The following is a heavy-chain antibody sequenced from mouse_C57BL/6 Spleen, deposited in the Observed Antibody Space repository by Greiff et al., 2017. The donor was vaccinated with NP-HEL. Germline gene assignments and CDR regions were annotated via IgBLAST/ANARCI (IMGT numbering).Heavy chain of an antibody. CDR1: GYSITSGYY. Sequence: EVQLQQSGPGLVKPSQSLSLTCSVTGYSITSGYYWNWIRQFPGNKLEWMGYISYDGSNNYNPSLKNRISITRDTSKNQFFLKLNSVTTEDTATYYCAREAYDYDRYFDVWGTGTTVTVSS. CDR2: ISYDGSN. J-gene: IGHJ1*03. D-gene: IGHD2-4*01. CDR3: AREAYDYDRYFDV. V-gene: IGHV3-6*01.